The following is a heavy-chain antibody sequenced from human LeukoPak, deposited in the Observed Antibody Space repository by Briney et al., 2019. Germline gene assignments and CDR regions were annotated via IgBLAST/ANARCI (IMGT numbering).Heavy chain of an antibody. V-gene: IGHV3-21*01. D-gene: IGHD3-3*01. CDR2: ISSSSSYI. CDR3: ARSKGSRQYDFWSGYYTKYYYYGMDV. CDR1: GFTFSSYS. J-gene: IGHJ6*02. Sequence: GGSLRLSCAASGFTFSSYSMNWVRQAPGKGLEWVSSISSSSSYIYYADSVKGRFTISRDNAKNSLYLQMNSLRAEDTAVYYCARSKGSRQYDFWSGYYTKYYYYGMDVWGQGTTVTVSS.